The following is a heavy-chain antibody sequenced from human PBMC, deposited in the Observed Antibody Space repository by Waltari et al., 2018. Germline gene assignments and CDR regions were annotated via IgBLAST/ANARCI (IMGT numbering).Heavy chain of an antibody. D-gene: IGHD1-1*01. CDR3: AKVPGTSQLYYLDN. Sequence: QVQLVESGGGAVQPGRSLRLSCAATGFTFSSDAMHWVRQAPGKGLEWVAVISYNGNDKYYTDSVKGRFTISRDNSKNTLYLQMNSLRPEDTAVYYCAKVPGTSQLYYLDNWGQGTLVTVSS. CDR1: GFTFSSDA. V-gene: IGHV3-30*18. CDR2: ISYNGNDK. J-gene: IGHJ4*02.